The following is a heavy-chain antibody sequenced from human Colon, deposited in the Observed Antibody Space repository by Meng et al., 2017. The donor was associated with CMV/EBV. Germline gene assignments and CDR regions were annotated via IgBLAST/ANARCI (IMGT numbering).Heavy chain of an antibody. Sequence: GESLKISCAGSGFIFSDHYIDWVRQAPGKGLEWVAAITADRKFMYYADSVKGRFVISRDNAKNSLFLQMNNLGADDTAVYYCAARSAFDYWGQGTLVTVSS. V-gene: IGHV3-69-1*01. J-gene: IGHJ4*02. CDR3: AARSAFDY. CDR1: GFIFSDHY. CDR2: ITADRKFM.